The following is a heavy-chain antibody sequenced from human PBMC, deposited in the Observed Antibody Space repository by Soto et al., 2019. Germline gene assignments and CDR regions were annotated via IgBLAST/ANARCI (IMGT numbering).Heavy chain of an antibody. CDR1: GYSFTTYW. V-gene: IGHV5-51*01. CDR3: TRRKGAVHESYFGMDV. CDR2: IYPGDSDA. D-gene: IGHD1-26*01. Sequence: GESLNISCTGSGYSFTTYWLAWVRQMPGKGLEWMGIIYPGDSDARYSPSFQGQVTFSADKSITTAYLQWSSLKASDTAMYYCTRRKGAVHESYFGMDVGAQRSTATLSS. J-gene: IGHJ6*02.